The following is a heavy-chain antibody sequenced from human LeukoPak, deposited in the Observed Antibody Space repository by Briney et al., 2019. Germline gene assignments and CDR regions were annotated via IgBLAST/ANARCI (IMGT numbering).Heavy chain of an antibody. CDR1: GFIFSSYN. CDR2: ISGGSSYI. Sequence: GGSLRLSCAASGFIFSSYNMNWVRQAPGKGLEWVSSISGGSSYIYYADSGKGRFTIPRDNAKNSLYLQMDSLRADDTAVYYCARDHSSSYYSYDFWGQGALVTVSS. D-gene: IGHD6-13*01. CDR3: ARDHSSSYYSYDF. J-gene: IGHJ4*02. V-gene: IGHV3-21*01.